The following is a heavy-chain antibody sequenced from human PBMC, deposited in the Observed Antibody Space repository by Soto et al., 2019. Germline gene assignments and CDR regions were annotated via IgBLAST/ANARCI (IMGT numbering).Heavy chain of an antibody. V-gene: IGHV3-30*03. D-gene: IGHD3-22*01. CDR1: GFTFTTYG. Sequence: QVQLVESGGGVVQPGRSLRLSCVASGFTFTTYGMHWVRQAPGKGLEWVAVISYDGGTTYYADSVKGRFTISRDNSTITVYLQMTRLRAEATAVYSCATSSLGSDSSGFEYWFLDLWGRGTVVSVSS. CDR3: ATSSLGSDSSGFEYWFLDL. J-gene: IGHJ2*01. CDR2: ISYDGGTT.